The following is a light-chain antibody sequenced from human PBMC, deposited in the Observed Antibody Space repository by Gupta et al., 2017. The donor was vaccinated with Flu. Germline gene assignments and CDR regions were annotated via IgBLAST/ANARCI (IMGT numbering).Light chain of an antibody. Sequence: SSNIGRYTVDWYQQLPGTAPKLLIYDFSDRPSGVPDRFSGSKSGTSASLAISGLQSEDEADYYCGVWDDSLSGHYVFGSGTKVTVL. CDR2: DFS. CDR3: GVWDDSLSGHYV. J-gene: IGLJ1*01. V-gene: IGLV1-44*01. CDR1: SSNIGRYT.